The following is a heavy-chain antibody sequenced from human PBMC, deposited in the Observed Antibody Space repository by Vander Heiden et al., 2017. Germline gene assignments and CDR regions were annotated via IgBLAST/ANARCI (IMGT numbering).Heavy chain of an antibody. J-gene: IGHJ4*02. CDR2: ISWNSGNI. V-gene: IGHV3-9*01. D-gene: IGHD3-22*01. CDR3: AKDMASGSGYYYGFDH. Sequence: EVQLVESGGGLVQPGRSLRRSCAASGFTFDDYAMHWVRQAPGKGLEWVSGISWNSGNIAYADSVKGRFTISRDNAKNSLYLQMKSLRTEDTALYYCAKDMASGSGYYYGFDHWGQGTLVTVAS. CDR1: GFTFDDYA.